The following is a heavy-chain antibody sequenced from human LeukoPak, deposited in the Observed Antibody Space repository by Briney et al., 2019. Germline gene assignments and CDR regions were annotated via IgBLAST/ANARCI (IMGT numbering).Heavy chain of an antibody. V-gene: IGHV3-33*01. CDR2: IWEDGSNK. Sequence: GRSLRLSCAASGFTFSSYGMHWVRQAPGKGLEWEAVIWEDGSNKSYADSVKGRFTISRDNARDSLYLQMSSLRAEDTAVYYCARDRPTMRFDYWGQGTLVTVSS. J-gene: IGHJ4*02. D-gene: IGHD3-22*01. CDR3: ARDRPTMRFDY. CDR1: GFTFSSYG.